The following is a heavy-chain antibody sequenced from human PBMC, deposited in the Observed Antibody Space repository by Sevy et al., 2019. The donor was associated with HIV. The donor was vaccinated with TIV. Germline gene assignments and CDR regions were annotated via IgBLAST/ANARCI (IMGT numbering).Heavy chain of an antibody. CDR2: INPSGGST. CDR3: AREGSSATKNNWFDP. J-gene: IGHJ5*02. CDR1: GYTFTSYY. Sequence: ASVKVSCKASGYTFTSYYMHWVRQAPGQGLEWMGIINPSGGSTSCAQTFQGRVTVTRDTSTSTVYMELSSLRSEDTAVYYCAREGSSATKNNWFDPWGQGTLVTVSS. D-gene: IGHD6-6*01. V-gene: IGHV1-46*03.